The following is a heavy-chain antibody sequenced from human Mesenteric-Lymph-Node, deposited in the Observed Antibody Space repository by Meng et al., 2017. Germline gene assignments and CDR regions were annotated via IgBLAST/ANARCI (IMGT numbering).Heavy chain of an antibody. Sequence: QVPLQESGPGLVKPSETLSLTCTVSGGSISSYYWSWIRQPPGKGLEWIGHIYYSGSTNYNPSLKSRVTISVDKSKNQFSLKLSSVTAADTAVYYCASFPPPGKQWLVTDYWGQGTLVTVSS. J-gene: IGHJ4*02. V-gene: IGHV4-59*12. D-gene: IGHD6-19*01. CDR3: ASFPPPGKQWLVTDY. CDR2: IYYSGST. CDR1: GGSISSYY.